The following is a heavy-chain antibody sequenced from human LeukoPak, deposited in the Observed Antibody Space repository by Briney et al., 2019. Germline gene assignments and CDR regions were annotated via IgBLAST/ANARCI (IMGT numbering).Heavy chain of an antibody. Sequence: ASVKVSCKASGYTFTGYYMHWVRQAPGQGLEWMAWINPNSGGTSYAQKFQGRVTMTRDTSISTAYMELSRLTSDDTAVYYCARAPLGLPFDYWGQGSLVTVSS. CDR3: ARAPLGLPFDY. J-gene: IGHJ4*02. CDR2: INPNSGGT. CDR1: GYTFTGYY. V-gene: IGHV1-2*02.